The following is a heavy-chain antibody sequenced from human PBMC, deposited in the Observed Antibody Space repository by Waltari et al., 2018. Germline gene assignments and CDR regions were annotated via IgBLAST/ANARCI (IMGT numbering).Heavy chain of an antibody. CDR1: GYTFTAYY. CDR3: AREDIVATKVFDD. V-gene: IGHV1-2*02. J-gene: IGHJ4*01. Sequence: VQLVQSGAEVKKPGASVKVSCKTSGYTFTAYYMHWVRQAPGQGLEWMGWINGNTGDRDYAQKVRGRVTMTRETSLTTVYMEMNRLTSDDTAVYYCAREDIVATKVFDDWGHGTLVTVSS. D-gene: IGHD5-12*01. CDR2: INGNTGDR.